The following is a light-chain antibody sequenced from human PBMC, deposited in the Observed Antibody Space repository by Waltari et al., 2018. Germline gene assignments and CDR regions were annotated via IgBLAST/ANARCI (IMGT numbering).Light chain of an antibody. Sequence: DIVLTQSPAILSLSPGERASLSGRASPSVSNYLAWHQQKPGQAPTLLIYDTSNRATGIPARFSGSGFGTDFTLTISNLEPKDFAIYYCQQRRSWPLTFGGGTKVEIK. CDR3: QQRRSWPLT. J-gene: IGKJ4*01. CDR2: DTS. V-gene: IGKV3-11*01. CDR1: PSVSNY.